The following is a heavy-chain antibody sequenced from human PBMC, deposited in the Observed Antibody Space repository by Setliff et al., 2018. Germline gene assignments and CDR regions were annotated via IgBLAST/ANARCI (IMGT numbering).Heavy chain of an antibody. J-gene: IGHJ6*03. D-gene: IGHD4-4*01. CDR1: GGTFSSYG. CDR3: ANEHGTTVTVENYHYYMDV. V-gene: IGHV1-69*05. Sequence: GASVKVSCKASGGTFSSYGISWVRQAPGQGLEWMGGTIPIFGTANYAHKFQGRVTIITDESTSTAYMELSSLRSEDTAVYYCANEHGTTVTVENYHYYMDVWGKGTTVTVSS. CDR2: TIPIFGTA.